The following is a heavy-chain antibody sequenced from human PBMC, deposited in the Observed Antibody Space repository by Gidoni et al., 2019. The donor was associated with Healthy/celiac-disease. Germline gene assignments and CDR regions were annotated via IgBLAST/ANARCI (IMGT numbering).Heavy chain of an antibody. Sequence: QVQLVESGGGVVQPGRSLRLSCAASGFTFSSFAMHWVRQAPGKGLEWVAVISYDGSNKYYADSVKGRFTISRDNSKNTLYLQMNSLRAEDTAVYYCAREPRPLIAAAGKTGNWGQGTLVTVSS. CDR1: GFTFSSFA. D-gene: IGHD6-13*01. CDR3: AREPRPLIAAAGKTGN. V-gene: IGHV3-30-3*01. CDR2: ISYDGSNK. J-gene: IGHJ4*02.